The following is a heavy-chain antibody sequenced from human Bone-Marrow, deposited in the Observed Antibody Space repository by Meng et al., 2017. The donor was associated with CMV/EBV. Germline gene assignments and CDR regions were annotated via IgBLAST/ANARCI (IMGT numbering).Heavy chain of an antibody. CDR2: IRYDGSNK. D-gene: IGHD6-6*01. J-gene: IGHJ4*02. CDR1: GFTFSSYG. CDR3: AKVLYSSSSGDY. V-gene: IGHV3-30*02. Sequence: GGSLRLSCAASGFTFSSYGMHWVRQAPGKGLEWVAFIRYDGSNKYYADSVKGRFTISRENSTNTLYLQMNNLRAEDTAVYYCAKVLYSSSSGDYWGQGTLVTVSS.